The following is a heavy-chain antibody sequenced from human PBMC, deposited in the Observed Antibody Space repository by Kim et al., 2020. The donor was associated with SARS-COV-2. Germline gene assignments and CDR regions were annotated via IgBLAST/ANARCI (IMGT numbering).Heavy chain of an antibody. Sequence: ASVKVSCKASGFSFSGYYMHWVRQAPGQGLEWMGWINPSTGSTQYVQKFQGRVTMTRDTSISTAYMELSSLIFDDTAVYFCARGGVVGATKGHAFDIWG. CDR3: ARGGVVGATKGHAFDI. J-gene: IGHJ3*02. D-gene: IGHD1-26*01. CDR1: GFSFSGYY. V-gene: IGHV1-2*02. CDR2: INPSTGST.